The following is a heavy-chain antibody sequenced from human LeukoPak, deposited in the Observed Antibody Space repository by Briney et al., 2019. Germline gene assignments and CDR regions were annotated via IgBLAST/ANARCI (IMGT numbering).Heavy chain of an antibody. V-gene: IGHV3-23*01. J-gene: IGHJ4*02. CDR2: ISGSGGST. CDR1: GFTFSSYA. D-gene: IGHD3-9*01. CDR3: ASGVYYDILTGYLDY. Sequence: GALRLSCAASGFTFSSYAMSWVRQAPGKGLEWVSAISGSGGSTYYADSVKGRFTISRDNSKNTLYLQMNSLRAEDTAVYYCASGVYYDILTGYLDYWGQGTLVTVSS.